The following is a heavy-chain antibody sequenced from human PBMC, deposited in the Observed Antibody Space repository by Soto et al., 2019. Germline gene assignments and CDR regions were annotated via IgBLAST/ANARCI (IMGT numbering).Heavy chain of an antibody. CDR1: GAPISGGDYH. V-gene: IGHV4-30-4*01. D-gene: IGHD5-18*01. CDR2: IFPSGAT. CDR3: ARGSAAKRYFDL. Sequence: QVQLQESGPGLVKPSQTLSLMCTVSGAPISGGDYHWSWIRQPPGKALEWIGYIFPSGATHYNSSLGSRITLSVETSKSLFSLKLTSVTAADTAVYFCARGSAAKRYFDLWGRGTLVTVSS. J-gene: IGHJ2*01.